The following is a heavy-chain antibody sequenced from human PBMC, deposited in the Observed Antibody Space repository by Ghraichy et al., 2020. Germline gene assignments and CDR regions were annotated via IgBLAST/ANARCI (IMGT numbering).Heavy chain of an antibody. V-gene: IGHV3-21*01. CDR2: ISSSSSYI. CDR1: GFTFSSYS. Sequence: GGSLRLSCAASGFTFSSYSMNWVRQAPGKGLEWVSSISSSSSYIYYADSVKGRFTISRDNAKNSLYLQMNSLRAEDTTVYYCARGIVGVPSFYGMDVWGQGTTVTVSS. J-gene: IGHJ6*02. D-gene: IGHD1-26*01. CDR3: ARGIVGVPSFYGMDV.